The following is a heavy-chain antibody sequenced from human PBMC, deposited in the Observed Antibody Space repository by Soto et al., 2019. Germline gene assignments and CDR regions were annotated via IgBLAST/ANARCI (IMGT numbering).Heavy chain of an antibody. CDR1: GRSISSYY. D-gene: IGHD3-22*01. CDR2: IYYSGST. J-gene: IGHJ4*02. CDR3: ARDLGYYDSSGH. V-gene: IGHV4-59*12. Sequence: SETLSLTCTVSGRSISSYYWTWFRQPPGKGLEWIGYIYYSGSTYYNPSLKSRVTISVDTSKNQFSLKLSSVTAADTAVYYCARDLGYYDSSGHWGQGTLVTVS.